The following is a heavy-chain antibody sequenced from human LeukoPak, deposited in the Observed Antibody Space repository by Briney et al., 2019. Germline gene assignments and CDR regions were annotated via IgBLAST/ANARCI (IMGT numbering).Heavy chain of an antibody. V-gene: IGHV3-30*03. CDR2: ISYDGSNK. CDR3: ARDPPFDY. CDR1: EFTFSSYS. Sequence: GGSLRLSCAASEFTFSSYSMNWVRQAPGKGLEWVAVISYDGSNKYYADSVKGQFTISRDNSKNTLYLQMNSLRAEDTAVYYCARDPPFDYWGQGTLVTVSS. J-gene: IGHJ4*02.